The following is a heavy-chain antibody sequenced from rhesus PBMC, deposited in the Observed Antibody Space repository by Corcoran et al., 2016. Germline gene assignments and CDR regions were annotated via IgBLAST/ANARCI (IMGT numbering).Heavy chain of an antibody. Sequence: EVQLVQSGAEVKRPGESLKISCKPSGYSFASYWISWVGPWPGKGMEGMGAIDPSDSDTRYSPSFQGQVTISADRSITTAYLQWSSLKASDTATYYCAKGGIYYFDYWGQGVLVTVSS. V-gene: IGHV5-20*02. CDR3: AKGGIYYFDY. CDR1: GYSFASYW. CDR2: IDPSDSDT. J-gene: IGHJ4*01.